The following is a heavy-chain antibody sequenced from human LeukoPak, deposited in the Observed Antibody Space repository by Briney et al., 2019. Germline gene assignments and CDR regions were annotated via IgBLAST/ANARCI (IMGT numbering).Heavy chain of an antibody. CDR2: ISDEDST. Sequence: GGSLRLSCAASGFTFSNFWMHSVRQVPGEGLVWVSGISDEDSTYYADSVKGRFTISRDNSKNTLYLQMSSLRAEDTAVYYCARSIEYWGQGTLVTVSS. CDR3: ARSIEY. CDR1: GFTFSNFW. J-gene: IGHJ4*02. V-gene: IGHV3-74*01.